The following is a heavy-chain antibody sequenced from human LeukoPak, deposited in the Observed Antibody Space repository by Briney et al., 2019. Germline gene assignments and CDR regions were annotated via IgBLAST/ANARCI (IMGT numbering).Heavy chain of an antibody. CDR2: ISYDGSNK. CDR1: GFTFSSYG. CDR3: ALIAAAGYFDH. D-gene: IGHD6-13*01. J-gene: IGHJ4*02. Sequence: GGSLRLSCAASGFTFSSYGMHWVRQAPGKGLEWVAVISYDGSNKYYADSVKGRFTISRDNSKNTLYLQMNSLRAEDTAVYYCALIAAAGYFDHWGQGTLVTVSS. V-gene: IGHV3-30*03.